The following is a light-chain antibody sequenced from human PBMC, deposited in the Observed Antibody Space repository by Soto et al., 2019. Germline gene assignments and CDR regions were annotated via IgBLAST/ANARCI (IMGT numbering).Light chain of an antibody. J-gene: IGKJ4*01. CDR2: DAS. V-gene: IGKV3-20*01. CDR1: QSVRSNY. CDR3: QQYGSSPLT. Sequence: EIVLPQSPGTLSLSPGERATLSCRASQSVRSNYLAWYQQKPGQAPRFLIYDASSRATGIPDRFSGSGSGTDFTLTISRLEPEDFAVYYCQQYGSSPLTFGGGTKVEIK.